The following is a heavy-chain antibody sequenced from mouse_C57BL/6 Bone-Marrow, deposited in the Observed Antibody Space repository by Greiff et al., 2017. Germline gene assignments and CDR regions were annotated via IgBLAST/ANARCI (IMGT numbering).Heavy chain of an antibody. CDR3: ARSNCVDYYAMDY. D-gene: IGHD2-5*01. J-gene: IGHJ4*01. CDR2: TFYSGIT. Sequence: EVQGVELGPSLVRPSQTLSLTCTVTGFPINSACYWIWIRQFPGNKLEYIGYTFYSGITYYNPSFESRTYITRDTSKNQFSLKLSSVTTEDTAAYYCARSNCVDYYAMDYWGQGTSVTVSS. V-gene: IGHV3-3*01. CDR1: GFPINSACY.